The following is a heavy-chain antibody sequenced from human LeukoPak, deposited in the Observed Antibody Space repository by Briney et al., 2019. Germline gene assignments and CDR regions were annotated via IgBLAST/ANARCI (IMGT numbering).Heavy chain of an antibody. CDR3: ARAKVTMVRGVIITPPDY. CDR2: IYYSGST. D-gene: IGHD3-10*01. V-gene: IGHV4-39*07. Sequence: SETLSLTCTVSGGSISSSSYYWGWLRQPPGKGLEWIGSIYYSGSTYYNPSLKSRVTISVDTSKNQFSLKLSSVTAADTAVYYCARAKVTMVRGVIITPPDYWGQGTLVTVSS. J-gene: IGHJ4*02. CDR1: GGSISSSSYY.